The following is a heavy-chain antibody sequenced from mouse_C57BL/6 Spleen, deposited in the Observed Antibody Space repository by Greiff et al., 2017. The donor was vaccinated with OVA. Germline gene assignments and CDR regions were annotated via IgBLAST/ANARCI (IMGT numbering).Heavy chain of an antibody. CDR1: GYAFSSYW. CDR3: ARSDFLYAMDY. D-gene: IGHD2-4*01. J-gene: IGHJ4*01. V-gene: IGHV1-80*01. CDR2: IYPGDGDT. Sequence: QVQLQQPGAELVKPGASVKISCKASGYAFSSYWMNWVKQRPGKGLEWIGQIYPGDGDTNYNGKFKGKATLTADKSSSTAYMQLSSLTSEDSAVYFCARSDFLYAMDYWGQGTSVTVSS.